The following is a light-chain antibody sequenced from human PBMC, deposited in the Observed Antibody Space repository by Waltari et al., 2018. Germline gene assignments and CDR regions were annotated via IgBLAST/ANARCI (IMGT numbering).Light chain of an antibody. V-gene: IGLV2-14*01. CDR3: SSYTSSRYV. J-gene: IGLJ1*01. CDR2: EVS. Sequence: QSALTQPASVSGSPGQSITISCTGTSSEGGGYNYVSWYQQHPGKAPKLMIYEVSTRPSGVSNRFSGSKSGNTASLTISVLQAEDEADYYCSSYTSSRYVFGTGTKVTVL. CDR1: SSEGGGYNY.